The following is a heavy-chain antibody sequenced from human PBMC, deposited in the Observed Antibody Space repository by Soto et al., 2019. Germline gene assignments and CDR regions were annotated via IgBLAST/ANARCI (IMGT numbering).Heavy chain of an antibody. CDR3: ARLGDCSGGSCFSRYYYHGMDV. D-gene: IGHD2-15*01. V-gene: IGHV5-10-1*01. CDR1: GYSLATYW. Sequence: GESLKISCKSSGYSLATYWITWVRQMPGKGLEWMGRIDPSDSYINYSPSFQGRVTISADKSLNTAYLQWSSLEASDTAMYYCARLGDCSGGSCFSRYYYHGMDVWGQGTTVTVSS. CDR2: IDPSDSYI. J-gene: IGHJ6*02.